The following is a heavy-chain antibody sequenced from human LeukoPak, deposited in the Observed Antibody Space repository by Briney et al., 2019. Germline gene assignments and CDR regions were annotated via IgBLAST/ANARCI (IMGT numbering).Heavy chain of an antibody. CDR3: ARQVWYYDRRAFDI. CDR2: IYYSGST. Sequence: SETLSLTCTVSGGSVSSYYWNCIRQPPGKGLEWIGYIYYSGSTNYNPSLKSRVTISVDTSKNQFSLKLNSITTADTAVYFCARQVWYYDRRAFDIWGQGTMVTVSS. J-gene: IGHJ3*02. V-gene: IGHV4-59*02. CDR1: GGSVSSYY. D-gene: IGHD3-22*01.